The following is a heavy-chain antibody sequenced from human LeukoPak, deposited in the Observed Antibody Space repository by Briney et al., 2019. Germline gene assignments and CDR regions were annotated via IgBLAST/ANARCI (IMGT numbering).Heavy chain of an antibody. CDR3: ARSAYGDYPAAAFDI. CDR1: GGTFISYT. J-gene: IGHJ3*02. CDR2: IIPILGIA. V-gene: IGHV1-69*02. D-gene: IGHD4-17*01. Sequence: ASVKVSCKASGGTFISYTISWVRQAPGQGLEWMGRIIPILGIANYAQKFQGRVTITADKSTSTAYMELSSLRSADTAVYYCARSAYGDYPAAAFDIWGQGTMVTVSS.